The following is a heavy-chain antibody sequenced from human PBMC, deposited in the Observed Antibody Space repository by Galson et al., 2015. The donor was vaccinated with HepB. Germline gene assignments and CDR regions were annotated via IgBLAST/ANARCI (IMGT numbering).Heavy chain of an antibody. V-gene: IGHV3-21*01. CDR3: ARGGDGRGYYYGMDV. J-gene: IGHJ6*02. CDR2: ISSSSYI. Sequence: SLRLSCAASGFTFSSYSMNWVRQAPGKGLEWVSSISSSSYIYYADSVKGRFTISRDNAKNSLYLQMNSLRAEDTAVYYCARGGDGRGYYYGMDVWGQGTTVTVSS. D-gene: IGHD2-21*02. CDR1: GFTFSSYS.